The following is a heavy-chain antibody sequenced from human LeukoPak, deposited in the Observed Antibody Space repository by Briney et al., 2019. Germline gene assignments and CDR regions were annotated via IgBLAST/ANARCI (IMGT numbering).Heavy chain of an antibody. J-gene: IGHJ5*02. D-gene: IGHD3-10*01. Sequence: PGGSLRLSCAASGFTFNSYWMHWVRQAPGKGLVWVSLISGDGGSTYYADSVKGRFTISRDNSKNSLYLQMNSLRTEDTALYYCAKDNPLYYGSGSYGGWFDPWGQGTLVTVSS. CDR1: GFTFNSYW. CDR3: AKDNPLYYGSGSYGGWFDP. CDR2: ISGDGGST. V-gene: IGHV3-43*02.